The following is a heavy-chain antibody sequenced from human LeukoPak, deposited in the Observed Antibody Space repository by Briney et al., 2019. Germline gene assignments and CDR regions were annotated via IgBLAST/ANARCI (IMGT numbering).Heavy chain of an antibody. D-gene: IGHD5-24*01. V-gene: IGHV3-23*01. CDR2: ISGSGGST. J-gene: IGHJ4*02. CDR3: AKDQGDGYSFFDY. Sequence: QPGGSLRLSCAASGFTVSSNYMSWVRQAPGKGLEWVSAISGSGGSTYYADSVKGRFTISRDNSKNTLYLQMNSLRAEDTAVYYCAKDQGDGYSFFDYWGQGTLVTVSS. CDR1: GFTVSSNY.